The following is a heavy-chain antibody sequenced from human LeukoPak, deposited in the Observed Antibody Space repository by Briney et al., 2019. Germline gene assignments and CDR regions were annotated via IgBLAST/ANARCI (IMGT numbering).Heavy chain of an antibody. CDR3: ATNAPYDSSGYGYYCYYMDV. CDR2: IKQDGSEK. D-gene: IGHD3-22*01. Sequence: PGGSLRLSCAASGFTFSSYWMSWVRQAPGKGLEWVANIKQDGSEKYYVDSVKGRFTISRDNAKNSLYLQMNSLRAEDTAVYYCATNAPYDSSGYGYYCYYMDVWGKGTTVTVSS. J-gene: IGHJ6*03. V-gene: IGHV3-7*01. CDR1: GFTFSSYW.